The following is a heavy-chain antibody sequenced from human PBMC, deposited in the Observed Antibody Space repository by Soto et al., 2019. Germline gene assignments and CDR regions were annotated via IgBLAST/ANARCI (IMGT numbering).Heavy chain of an antibody. Sequence: QVQLVQSGAEVKKPGSSVKVSCKASGGTFSSYAISWVRQAPGQGLEWMGGIIPLFGTANYAQKFQGRVTITADETTRTAQVELSIVSSEATAVYCWAICYYDSGGGYFDLWGRGTLVTVSS. CDR2: IIPLFGTA. CDR3: AICYYDSGGGYFDL. D-gene: IGHD3-22*01. CDR1: GGTFSSYA. J-gene: IGHJ2*01. V-gene: IGHV1-69*12.